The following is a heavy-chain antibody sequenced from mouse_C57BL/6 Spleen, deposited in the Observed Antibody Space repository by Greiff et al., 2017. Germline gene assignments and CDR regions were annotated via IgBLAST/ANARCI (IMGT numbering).Heavy chain of an antibody. CDR3: AKCAVAKEDAMDY. J-gene: IGHJ4*01. V-gene: IGHV14-2*01. D-gene: IGHD1-1*01. Sequence: VQLQQSGAELVKPGASVKLSCTASGFNIKDYYMHWVKQRTEQGLEWIGRIDPEDGETKYAPKFQGKATITSDTSSNTAYLQLSSLTAEDTAVYYCAKCAVAKEDAMDYWGQGTSVTVSS. CDR2: IDPEDGET. CDR1: GFNIKDYY.